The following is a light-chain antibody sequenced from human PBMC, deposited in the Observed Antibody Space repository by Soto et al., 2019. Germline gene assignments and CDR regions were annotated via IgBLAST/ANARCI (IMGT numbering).Light chain of an antibody. CDR2: GAY. J-gene: IGKJ1*01. CDR1: QSVVTN. V-gene: IGKV3-15*01. CDR3: QHYNDLPLK. Sequence: EKVMTQSPATLSVSPGERVTLSCRASQSVVTNLAWYQQKPGQAPRLLISGAYTMATGIPDRFIGSGSGTEFTLTITSLQSEYFAVYYCQHYNDLPLKFGQGTKVEIK.